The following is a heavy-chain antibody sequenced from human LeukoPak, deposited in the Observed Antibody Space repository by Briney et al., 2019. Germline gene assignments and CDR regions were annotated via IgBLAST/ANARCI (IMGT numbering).Heavy chain of an antibody. CDR1: GGTFSSYA. J-gene: IGHJ4*02. CDR3: ARATPVGSSPKVFDY. CDR2: IIPIFGTA. V-gene: IGHV1-69*06. Sequence: SVKVSCKASGGTFSSYAISWVRQAPGQGLEWMGGIIPIFGTANYAQKFRGRVTITADKSTRTAYMELSSLRSDDTAVYYCARATPVGSSPKVFDYWGQGTLVTVSS. D-gene: IGHD6-6*01.